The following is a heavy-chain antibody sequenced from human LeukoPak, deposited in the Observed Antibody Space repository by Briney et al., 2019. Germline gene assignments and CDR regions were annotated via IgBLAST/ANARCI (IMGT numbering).Heavy chain of an antibody. CDR3: AREKFEQQLVHYYYYYMDV. CDR2: INPSGGST. CDR1: GYTFTSYY. D-gene: IGHD6-13*01. Sequence: GASVKVSCKASGYTFTSYYMHWVRQAPGQGLEWMGIINPSGGSTSYAQKFQGRVTITADESTSTAYMELSSLRSEDTAVYYCAREKFEQQLVHYYYYYMDVWGKGTTVTLSS. V-gene: IGHV1-46*01. J-gene: IGHJ6*03.